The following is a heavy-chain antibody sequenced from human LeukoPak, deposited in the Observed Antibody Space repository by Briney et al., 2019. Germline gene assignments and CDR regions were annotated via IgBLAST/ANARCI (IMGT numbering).Heavy chain of an antibody. CDR1: GFTFSSYA. Sequence: GGSLRLSCAASGFTFSSYAMSWVRQAPGKGLERVSAISGSGGSTYYADSVKGRFTISRDNSKNTLYLQMNSLRAEDTAVYYCAKVQWLVSQPFDYWGQGTLVTVSS. D-gene: IGHD6-19*01. J-gene: IGHJ4*02. CDR2: ISGSGGST. CDR3: AKVQWLVSQPFDY. V-gene: IGHV3-23*01.